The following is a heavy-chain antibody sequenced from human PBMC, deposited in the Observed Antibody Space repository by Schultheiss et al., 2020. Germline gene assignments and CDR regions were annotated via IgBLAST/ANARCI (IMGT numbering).Heavy chain of an antibody. D-gene: IGHD4-17*01. J-gene: IGHJ4*02. CDR1: GFTVSSNY. V-gene: IGHV3-23*01. CDR3: ARRDIKGSDYGDYFDF. Sequence: GGSLTLSCAASGFTVSSNYMSWVRQAPGKGLEWVSAISGAGGSTYYADSVKGRFTISRDNSKNTLYLQMNSLRAEDTAVYYCARRDIKGSDYGDYFDFWGQGTLVTVSS. CDR2: ISGAGGST.